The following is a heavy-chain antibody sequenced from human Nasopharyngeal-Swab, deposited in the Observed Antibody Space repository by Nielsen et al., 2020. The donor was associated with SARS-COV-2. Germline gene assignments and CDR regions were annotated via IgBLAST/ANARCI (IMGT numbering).Heavy chain of an antibody. Sequence: GGSLRLSCAASGFTFDDYAMHWVRQAPGKGLEWVSGISWNSGSIGYADSVKGRFTISRDNAKNSLYLQMNSLRAEDTALYYCAKDGQRLLYYYATDVWGQGTTVTVSS. D-gene: IGHD1-1*01. J-gene: IGHJ6*02. CDR2: ISWNSGSI. V-gene: IGHV3-9*01. CDR3: AKDGQRLLYYYATDV. CDR1: GFTFDDYA.